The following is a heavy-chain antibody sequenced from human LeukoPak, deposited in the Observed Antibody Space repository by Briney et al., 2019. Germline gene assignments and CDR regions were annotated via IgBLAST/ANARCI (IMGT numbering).Heavy chain of an antibody. V-gene: IGHV3-30-3*01. D-gene: IGHD3-3*01. CDR2: ISHDGDNK. J-gene: IGHJ4*02. Sequence: GRSLRLSCAASGFTFSGHAMHWLRQAPGKGLQWVLGISHDGDNKYYPDSVKGRFIVSRDNSKNTLSLEMNSLRAEDTGLYYCARVGSGPLRNYYDYWGQGTPVTVSS. CDR3: ARVGSGPLRNYYDY. CDR1: GFTFSGHA.